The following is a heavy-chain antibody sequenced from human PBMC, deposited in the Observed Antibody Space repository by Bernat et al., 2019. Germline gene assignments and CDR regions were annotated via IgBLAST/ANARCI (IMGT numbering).Heavy chain of an antibody. V-gene: IGHV1-3*01. J-gene: IGHJ4*02. CDR2: INAGNGNT. CDR1: GYTFTSYA. CDR3: ARVDSDYGSGSSYGCLDY. D-gene: IGHD3-10*01. Sequence: QVQLVQSGAEVKKPGASVKVSCKASGYTFTSYAMHWVRQAPGQRLEWMGWINAGNGNTKYSQKFQGRVTITRDTSASTAYMELSSLRSEDTAVYYCARVDSDYGSGSSYGCLDYWGQGTLVTVSS.